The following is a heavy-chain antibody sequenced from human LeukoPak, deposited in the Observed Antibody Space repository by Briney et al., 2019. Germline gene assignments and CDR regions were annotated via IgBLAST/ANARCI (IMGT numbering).Heavy chain of an antibody. Sequence: GGSLRLSCAASGFTFTTYTMNWVRQAPGKGLEWVSSISSSSSYIYYADSVKGRFTISRDNAKNSLYLQMNSLRAEDTAVYYCARIYSSSSSRGAFDIWGQGTMVTVPS. V-gene: IGHV3-21*01. CDR2: ISSSSSYI. D-gene: IGHD6-6*01. CDR3: ARIYSSSSSRGAFDI. J-gene: IGHJ3*02. CDR1: GFTFTTYT.